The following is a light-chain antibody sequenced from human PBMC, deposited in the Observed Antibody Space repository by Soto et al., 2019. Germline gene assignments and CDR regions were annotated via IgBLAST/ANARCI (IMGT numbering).Light chain of an antibody. CDR1: QSVSTY. CDR3: QQRSNWPRT. J-gene: IGKJ1*01. V-gene: IGKV3-11*01. Sequence: EIVLTQSPATLSLSPGERATLSCMASQSVSTYLAWYQQRPGQAPRLLIYDASNRATGIPARFSGSGSGTDFTITISSLEPEDFAVYYCQQRSNWPRTFGQGTKVEIK. CDR2: DAS.